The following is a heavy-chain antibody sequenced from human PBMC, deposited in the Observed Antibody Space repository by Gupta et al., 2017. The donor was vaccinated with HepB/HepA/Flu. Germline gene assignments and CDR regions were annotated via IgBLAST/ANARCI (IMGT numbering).Heavy chain of an antibody. J-gene: IGHJ4*02. V-gene: IGHV3-74*01. CDR1: GFTFSSYW. CDR2: ISHDGSST. Sequence: EVQLVESGGGLVQPGGSLRLSCEASGFTFSSYWMHWVRQDPGKGLVWVSRISHDGSSTSYADSVKGRFTISRDNAKNTLYLQMNSLXAXETAVYXCARGFRGDFFDFWGQGTLVTVSS. CDR3: ARGFRGDFFDF. D-gene: IGHD2-21*02.